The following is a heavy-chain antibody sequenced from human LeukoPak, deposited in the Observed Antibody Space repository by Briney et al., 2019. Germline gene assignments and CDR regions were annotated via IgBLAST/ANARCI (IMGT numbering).Heavy chain of an antibody. CDR2: ITSSSRYI. D-gene: IGHD3-16*01. CDR3: ARETMISYAFDI. J-gene: IGHJ3*02. Sequence: GGSLRLSCAASGFTFSSYNMNWVRQAPGKGLEWVSSITSSSRYIYYTDSVRGRFTISRDNAKNSLYLQMNSLRAEDTAVYYCARETMISYAFDIWGQGTMVTVSS. V-gene: IGHV3-21*01. CDR1: GFTFSSYN.